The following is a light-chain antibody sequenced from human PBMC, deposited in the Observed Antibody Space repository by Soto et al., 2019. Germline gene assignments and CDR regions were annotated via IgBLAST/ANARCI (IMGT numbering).Light chain of an antibody. CDR2: DAS. CDR3: QQSKTFPCT. Sequence: AIQLTQSPSSLSASVRDRVTIACRASQGISRALAWYQQKPGKGHSVLIYDASDLESGVPSRFSGTGSGTDFTLTITSLQHEDFATYYCQQSKTFPCTFGQGTKVEIK. V-gene: IGKV1-13*02. J-gene: IGKJ1*01. CDR1: QGISRA.